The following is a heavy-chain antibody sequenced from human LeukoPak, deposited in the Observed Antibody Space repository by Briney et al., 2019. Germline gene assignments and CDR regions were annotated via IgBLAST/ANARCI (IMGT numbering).Heavy chain of an antibody. CDR2: IYYSGST. D-gene: IGHD2-2*02. Sequence: PSETLSLTCSVSGGSISSYYWSWIGQPPGRGVEWIGYIYYSGSTNYNPSLSSRVTISLDTSKNQFSLMLRSLTAADTAVYYCARRYTASPGERFDYWGQGTLVTVSS. V-gene: IGHV4-59*08. J-gene: IGHJ4*02. CDR3: ARRYTASPGERFDY. CDR1: GGSISSYY.